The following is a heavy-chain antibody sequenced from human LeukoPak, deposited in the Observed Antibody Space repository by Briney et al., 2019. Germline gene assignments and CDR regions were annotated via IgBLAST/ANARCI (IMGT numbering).Heavy chain of an antibody. D-gene: IGHD1-26*01. CDR1: GYTFTNYY. J-gene: IGHJ4*02. V-gene: IGHV1-46*01. CDR2: INPSGGST. Sequence: ASVKVSCKASGYTFTNYYIHWVRQAPGQGLEWMGIINPSGGSTSYAQKFQGRVTMTRVTSTSAVYMELSSLRSEDTAVYYCARDGVGTTGQCDYWGQGTLVTVSS. CDR3: ARDGVGTTGQCDY.